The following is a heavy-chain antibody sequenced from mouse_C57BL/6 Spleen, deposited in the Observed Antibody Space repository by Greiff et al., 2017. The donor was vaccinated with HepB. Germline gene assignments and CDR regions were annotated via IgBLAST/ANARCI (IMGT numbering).Heavy chain of an antibody. CDR3: ARGDDGYYVPYFDY. V-gene: IGHV3-6*01. J-gene: IGHJ2*01. Sequence: EVQLKESGPGLVKPSQSLSLTCSVTGYSITSGYYWNWIRQFPGNKLEWMGYISYDGSNNYNPSLKNRISITRDTSKNQFFLKLNSVTTEDTATYYCARGDDGYYVPYFDYWGQGTTLTVSS. D-gene: IGHD2-3*01. CDR2: ISYDGSN. CDR1: GYSITSGYY.